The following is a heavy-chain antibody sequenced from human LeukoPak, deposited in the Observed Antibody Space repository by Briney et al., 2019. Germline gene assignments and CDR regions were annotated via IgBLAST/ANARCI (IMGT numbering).Heavy chain of an antibody. CDR1: GYTFTGYY. Sequence: ASVKVSCKASGYTFTGYYMHWVRQAPGQGLEWMGRINPNSGGTNYAQKFQGRVTMTRDTSISTAYMELSRLRSDDMAVYYCARDRYDFGPYYYYYMDVWGKGTTVTVSS. CDR3: ARDRYDFGPYYYYYMDV. CDR2: INPNSGGT. V-gene: IGHV1-2*06. D-gene: IGHD3-3*01. J-gene: IGHJ6*03.